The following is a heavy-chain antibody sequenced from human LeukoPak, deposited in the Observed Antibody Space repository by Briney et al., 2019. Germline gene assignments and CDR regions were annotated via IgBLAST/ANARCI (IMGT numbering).Heavy chain of an antibody. CDR2: IYYSGST. V-gene: IGHV4-39*07. D-gene: IGHD6-19*01. CDR3: ARGEQWLGYWYFDL. J-gene: IGHJ2*01. CDR1: GGSISSSSYY. Sequence: SETLSLTCTVSGGSISSSSYYWGWIRQPPGKGLEWIGSIYYSGSTYYNPSLKSRVTISVDKSKNQFSLKLSSVTAADTAVYYCARGEQWLGYWYFDLWGRGTLVTVSS.